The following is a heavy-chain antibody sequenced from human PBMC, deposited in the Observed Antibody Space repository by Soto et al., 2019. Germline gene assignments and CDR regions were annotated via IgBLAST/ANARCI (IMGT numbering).Heavy chain of an antibody. CDR2: ISRSSSYI. CDR1: GFIFSSYA. V-gene: IGHV3-21*01. Sequence: LRLSCAGSGFIFSSYAMNWVRQAPGKGLEWVSSISRSSSYIYYADSVRGRFTISRDNAKNTLHLQMNSLRDEDTAVYYCAKVSAAGYYYYYGMDVWGQGTTVTVSS. D-gene: IGHD6-13*01. CDR3: AKVSAAGYYYYYGMDV. J-gene: IGHJ6*02.